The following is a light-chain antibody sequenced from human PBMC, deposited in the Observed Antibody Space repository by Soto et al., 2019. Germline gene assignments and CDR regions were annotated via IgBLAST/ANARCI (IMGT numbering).Light chain of an antibody. CDR1: QSLLYSFNNRNY. CDR2: WTS. V-gene: IGKV4-1*01. CDR3: QQYYSTPQT. J-gene: IGKJ1*01. Sequence: DIVMTQSPDSLAVSLGERATINCKSSQSLLYSFNNRNYLAWYQQRPGQPPRLLIYWTSTRKSGVPDRFSGSGSGTDFTLTISNLHAEDVAVYYCQQYYSTPQTFGQGTRVDIK.